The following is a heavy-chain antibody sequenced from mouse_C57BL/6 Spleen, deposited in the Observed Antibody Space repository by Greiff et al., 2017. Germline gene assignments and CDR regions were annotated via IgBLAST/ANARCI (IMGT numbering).Heavy chain of an antibody. D-gene: IGHD2-5*01. V-gene: IGHV1-50*01. CDR1: GYTFTSYW. J-gene: IGHJ4*01. CDR2: IDPSDRYT. Sequence: VQLQQPGAELVKPGASVKLSCKASGYTFTSYWMQWVKQRPGQGLEWIGEIDPSDRYTNYNQKFKGKATLTVDTSSSTAYMQLSSLTSEDSAVYYCAAYYSNYVRYYYAMDYWGQGTSVTVSS. CDR3: AAYYSNYVRYYYAMDY.